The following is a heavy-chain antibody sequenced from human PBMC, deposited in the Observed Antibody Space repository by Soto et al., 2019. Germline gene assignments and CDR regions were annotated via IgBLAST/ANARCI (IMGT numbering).Heavy chain of an antibody. D-gene: IGHD6-19*01. J-gene: IGHJ5*02. CDR3: ARTFRTLSSGWWGWFDP. V-gene: IGHV1-18*01. CDR2: ISAYNGNT. Sequence: ASVKVSCKASGYTFTSYGISWVRQAPGQGLEWMGWISAYNGNTNYAQKLQGRVTMTTDTSTSTAYMELRSLRSDDTAGYYCARTFRTLSSGWWGWFDPWGQGTLVTVSS. CDR1: GYTFTSYG.